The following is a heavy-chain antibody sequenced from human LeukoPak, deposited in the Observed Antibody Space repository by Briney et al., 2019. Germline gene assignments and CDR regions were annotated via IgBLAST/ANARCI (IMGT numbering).Heavy chain of an antibody. CDR1: GYTFTGYF. CDR3: ARAQSLTAPAGTFANS. J-gene: IGHJ4*02. V-gene: IGHV1-2*02. CDR2: INPNSGGT. Sequence: ASVKVSCKASGYTFTGYFLHWVRRAPGQGFEWMGWINPNSGGTYYTQRFQGRVTMTRDTSISTAYMELISLRSDDTAVYYCARAQSLTAPAGTFANSWGQGTLVTVSS. D-gene: IGHD6-13*01.